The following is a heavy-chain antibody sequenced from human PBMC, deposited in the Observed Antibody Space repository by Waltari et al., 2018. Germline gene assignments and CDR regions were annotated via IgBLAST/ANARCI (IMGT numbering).Heavy chain of an antibody. CDR1: GFTFSSYA. Sequence: EVQLLESGGGLVQPGGSLRLSCAASGFTFSSYAMSWVRQAPGKGLEWVSVIYSGGSTYYADSVKCRFTISRDNSKNTLYLQMNSLRAEDTAVYYCAKEGEAYCGGDCLHYYFDYWGQGTLVTVSS. V-gene: IGHV3-23*03. CDR2: IYSGGST. J-gene: IGHJ4*02. D-gene: IGHD2-21*01. CDR3: AKEGEAYCGGDCLHYYFDY.